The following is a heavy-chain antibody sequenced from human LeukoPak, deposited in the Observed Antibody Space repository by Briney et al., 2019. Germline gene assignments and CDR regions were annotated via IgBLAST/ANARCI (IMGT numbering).Heavy chain of an antibody. J-gene: IGHJ4*02. CDR1: GFTFSSYA. CDR2: ISYDGSNK. Sequence: GGSRRLSCAASGFTFSSYAMHWVRQAPGKGPEWVAVISYDGSNKYYADSVKGRFTISRDNSKNTLYLQMNSLRAEDTAVYYCATYYYDSSGYYPHFDYWGQGTLVTVSS. CDR3: ATYYYDSSGYYPHFDY. D-gene: IGHD3-22*01. V-gene: IGHV3-30-3*01.